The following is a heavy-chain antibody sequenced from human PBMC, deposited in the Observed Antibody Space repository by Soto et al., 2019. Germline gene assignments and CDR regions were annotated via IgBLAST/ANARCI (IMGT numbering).Heavy chain of an antibody. CDR3: ARHNHYYSYYMDV. J-gene: IGHJ6*03. V-gene: IGHV4-39*01. CDR1: GGSISSSTYY. Sequence: QLQLQESGPGLVKPSETLSLTCTVSGGSISSSTYYWGCIRQPPGKGLEWIGSISYSGITYYNPSLKSRVTLSVDRSRTQFSLKLTSVTAADTAVYYGARHNHYYSYYMDVWGTGTTVTVSS. CDR2: ISYSGIT.